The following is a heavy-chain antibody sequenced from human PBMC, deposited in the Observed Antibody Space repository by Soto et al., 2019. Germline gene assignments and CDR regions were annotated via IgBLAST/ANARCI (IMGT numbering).Heavy chain of an antibody. CDR1: GGSFRGDY. Sequence: ETLSLTCAVYGGSFRGDYWSWIRQPPGKGLEWIGEINHSGSTNYNPSLKSRVTISVDTSKNQFSLKLSSVTAADTAVYYCARGLGVSSGYSYGFDYWGQGTLVTVSS. CDR3: ARGLGVSSGYSYGFDY. J-gene: IGHJ4*02. CDR2: INHSGST. D-gene: IGHD5-18*01. V-gene: IGHV4-34*01.